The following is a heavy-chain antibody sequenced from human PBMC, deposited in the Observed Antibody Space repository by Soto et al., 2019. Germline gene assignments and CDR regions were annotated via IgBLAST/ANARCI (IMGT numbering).Heavy chain of an antibody. D-gene: IGHD3-10*01. CDR1: GGSMFGFY. Sequence: QVQLHESGPGLVKPSETLSLTCTVSGGSMFGFYWSWFRQPAGKTLEWIGRIYTSGATAYNPSLKTRVTRSVADSKTQSSLRLTSVTAADTAVYYCAKASRPFRGDSPFDSWGQGTLVSVSS. CDR2: IYTSGAT. V-gene: IGHV4-4*07. J-gene: IGHJ4*02. CDR3: AKASRPFRGDSPFDS.